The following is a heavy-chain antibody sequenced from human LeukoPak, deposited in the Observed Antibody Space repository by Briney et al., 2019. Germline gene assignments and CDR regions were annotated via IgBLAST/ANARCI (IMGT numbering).Heavy chain of an antibody. V-gene: IGHV3-7*04. D-gene: IGHD1/OR15-1a*01. Sequence: GGSLRLSCAASGFTFMNYWMSWVRQAPGKGLEWVAHINEDGRGKYCVDSMQGRFSISRDNADNSLYLQMNSLTAEDTAIYYCARSWNSLDSWGQGTLVTVSS. CDR3: ARSWNSLDS. CDR2: INEDGRGK. J-gene: IGHJ5*01. CDR1: GFTFMNYW.